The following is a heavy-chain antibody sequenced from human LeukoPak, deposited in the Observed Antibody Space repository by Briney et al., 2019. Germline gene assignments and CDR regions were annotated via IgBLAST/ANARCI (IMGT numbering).Heavy chain of an antibody. J-gene: IGHJ4*02. CDR3: ARNMGDY. D-gene: IGHD2/OR15-2a*01. Sequence: GGSLRLSCAASGFTFSNYAIHWVRQAPGKGLEWVANINQGGTEKNYVDSVKGRLTISRDNAKNSLYLQMNSLRAEDTAVYYCARNMGDYWGQGTLVTVSS. CDR1: GFTFSNYA. V-gene: IGHV3-7*01. CDR2: INQGGTEK.